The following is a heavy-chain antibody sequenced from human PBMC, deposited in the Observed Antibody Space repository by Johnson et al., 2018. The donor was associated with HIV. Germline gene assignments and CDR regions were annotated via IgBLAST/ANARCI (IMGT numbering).Heavy chain of an antibody. CDR1: GFTFNNYP. Sequence: QVQLVESGGGVVQPGRSLRLSCAVSGFTFNNYPMHWVRQAPGKGLEWVAFISHDERNEYYADSVKGRFTISRDNAKNSLYLQMNSLRAEDTALYYCAKDRNGSSSWLRSGVAFDIWGQVTIVTVSS. CDR3: AKDRNGSSSWLRSGVAFDI. D-gene: IGHD6-13*01. J-gene: IGHJ3*02. CDR2: ISHDERNE. V-gene: IGHV3-30*04.